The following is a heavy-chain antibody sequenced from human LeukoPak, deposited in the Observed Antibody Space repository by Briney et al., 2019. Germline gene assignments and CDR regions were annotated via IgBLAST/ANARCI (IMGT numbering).Heavy chain of an antibody. D-gene: IGHD3-3*01. CDR3: AREVRFLEDYYYGMDV. V-gene: IGHV3-7*03. CDR2: IKQDETEK. Sequence: GGSLRLSCTASGFTFSNFWMGWVRQAPGKGLEWVANIKQDETEKFYLGSVKGRFTISRDNAKNSLYLQMNSLRAEDTAVYYCAREVRFLEDYYYGMDVWGQGTTVTVSS. J-gene: IGHJ6*02. CDR1: GFTFSNFW.